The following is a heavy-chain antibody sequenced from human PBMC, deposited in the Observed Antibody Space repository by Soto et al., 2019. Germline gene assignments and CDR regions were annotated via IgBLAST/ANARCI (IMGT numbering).Heavy chain of an antibody. CDR3: VRDGTKTLRDWFDP. Sequence: SETLSLTCTVSGASIGGFYLSFILNSAGKGLEWIGRIYATGTTDYNPSLKSRVMMSVDTSKKQFSLKLRSVTAADTAVYYCVRDGTKTLRDWFDPWGQGISVTVSS. J-gene: IGHJ5*02. V-gene: IGHV4-4*07. D-gene: IGHD1-1*01. CDR1: GASIGGFY. CDR2: IYATGTT.